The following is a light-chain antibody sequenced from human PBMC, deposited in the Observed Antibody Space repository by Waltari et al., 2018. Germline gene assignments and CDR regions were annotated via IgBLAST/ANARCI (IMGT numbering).Light chain of an antibody. CDR3: QQYLSSPPGT. CDR1: QSISTTY. J-gene: IGKJ3*01. CDR2: GAS. V-gene: IGKV3-20*01. Sequence: EIVLTQSPGTLSVSPGERVTLSCRASQSISTTYLAWYQHKPGQAPRLLSYGASRRATGIPDRFSGSGSGTDFTLTIGRLEPEDFAVYYCQQYLSSPPGTFGPGTKVDIK.